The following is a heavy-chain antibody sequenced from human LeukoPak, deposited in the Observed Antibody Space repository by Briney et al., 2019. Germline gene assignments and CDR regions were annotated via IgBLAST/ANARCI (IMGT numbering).Heavy chain of an antibody. CDR2: ISWNSGSI. D-gene: IGHD3-10*01. CDR3: AKDSHQLWFGETAHNWFDP. Sequence: PGRSLRLSCAASGFTFDDYAMRWVRHAPGKGLGWVSGISWNSGSIGYADSVKGRFTISRDNAKNSLYLQVNSLRAEDTALYYCAKDSHQLWFGETAHNWFDPWGQGTLVTVSS. CDR1: GFTFDDYA. V-gene: IGHV3-9*01. J-gene: IGHJ5*02.